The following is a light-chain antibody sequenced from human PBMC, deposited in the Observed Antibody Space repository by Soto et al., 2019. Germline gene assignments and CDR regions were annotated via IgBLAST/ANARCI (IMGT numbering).Light chain of an antibody. V-gene: IGLV2-14*01. CDR2: DVS. CDR1: SSDVGGYNH. CDR3: SSYTSSSTLGV. Sequence: QSVLTQPASVSGSPGQSITISCTGTSSDVGGYNHVSWYQQHPGKAPKLMIYDVSNRPSGVSNRFSGSKSGNTASLTISGLPAEDEADYYCSSYTSSSTLGVFGGGTKLTVL. J-gene: IGLJ2*01.